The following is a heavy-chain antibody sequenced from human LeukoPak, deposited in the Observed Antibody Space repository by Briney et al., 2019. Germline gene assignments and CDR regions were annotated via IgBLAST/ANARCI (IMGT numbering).Heavy chain of an antibody. CDR2: IYYSAST. V-gene: IGHV4-59*01. Sequence: SETLSLTCTVSGGSISSYYWSWIRQPPGKGLEWIGYIYYSASTNYTPSLKSRVTISVDTSKNQFSLKLSSVTAADTAVYYCSRSRSGYYPWGQGTLVTVSS. D-gene: IGHD3-22*01. J-gene: IGHJ5*02. CDR3: SRSRSGYYP. CDR1: GGSISSYY.